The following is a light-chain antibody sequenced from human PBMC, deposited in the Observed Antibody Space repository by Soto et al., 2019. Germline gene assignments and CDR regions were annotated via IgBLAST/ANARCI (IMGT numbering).Light chain of an antibody. Sequence: QSALTQPASVSGSPGQSITIPCTGTSSDVGGYNDVSWYQQHPGKAPKLMIYDVSNRPSGVSNRFSGSKSGNTASLTISGLQAEDEADYYCSSYTSSTNRVFGGGTKRTV. J-gene: IGLJ2*01. CDR3: SSYTSSTNRV. CDR1: SSDVGGYND. CDR2: DVS. V-gene: IGLV2-14*03.